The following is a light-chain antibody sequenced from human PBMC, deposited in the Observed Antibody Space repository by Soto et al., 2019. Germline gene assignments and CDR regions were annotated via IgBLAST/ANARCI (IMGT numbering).Light chain of an antibody. CDR2: DAS. V-gene: IGKV1-5*01. J-gene: IGKJ1*01. CDR3: QQYNSYST. Sequence: DIQMTQSPSTLSASVGDRVTITCRASQSITSWLAWYQQKPGKAPKLLIYDASSLESGVPSRFSGSASGTEFTLTISSLQPDYFATYYCQQYNSYSTFGPGAKGEMK. CDR1: QSITSW.